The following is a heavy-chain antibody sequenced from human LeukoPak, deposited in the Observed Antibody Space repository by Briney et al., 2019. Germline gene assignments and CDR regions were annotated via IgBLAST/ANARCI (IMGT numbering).Heavy chain of an antibody. CDR2: IRRNGGST. Sequence: GGSLRLSCSASGFSVSSYSMHWVSQAPGKGIEYVSAIRRNGGSTYYAESVKGRFTISRDNSKNTLYLQMSSLRTEDTAIYYCVRDWGYDYWGQGTLVTVSS. V-gene: IGHV3-64D*09. CDR3: VRDWGYDY. D-gene: IGHD7-27*01. J-gene: IGHJ4*02. CDR1: GFSVSSYS.